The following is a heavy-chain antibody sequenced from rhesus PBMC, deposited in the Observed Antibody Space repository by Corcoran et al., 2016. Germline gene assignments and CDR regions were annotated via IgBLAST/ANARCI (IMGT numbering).Heavy chain of an antibody. CDR1: GGSISASYR. D-gene: IGHD6-13*01. V-gene: IGHV4S10*01. J-gene: IGHJ4*01. CDR2: IDGSSTTT. CDR3: ARLGLAAGRFDY. Sequence: QVQLQESGHGVVKPSETLSLPCAVSGGSISASYRWSGIRHPPGKGLAWIWYIDGSSTTTNYNPALKSRVTISKDTSKNQFSLKLSSVTAADTAVYYFARLGLAAGRFDYWGQGVLVTVSS.